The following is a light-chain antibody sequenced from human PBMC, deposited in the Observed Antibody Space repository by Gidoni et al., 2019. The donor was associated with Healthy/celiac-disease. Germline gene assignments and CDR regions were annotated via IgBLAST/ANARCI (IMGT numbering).Light chain of an antibody. CDR2: EVS. J-gene: IGLJ3*02. V-gene: IGLV2-14*01. Sequence: QSALTQPASVSGSPGQSIPISCTGTSSDVDGYNYVSWYQQHPGKAPKLMIYEVSNRPSGVSNRFSGSKSDNTASLTISGLQAEDEADYYCSSYTSSSTLVFGGGTKLTVL. CDR3: SSYTSSSTLV. CDR1: SSDVDGYNY.